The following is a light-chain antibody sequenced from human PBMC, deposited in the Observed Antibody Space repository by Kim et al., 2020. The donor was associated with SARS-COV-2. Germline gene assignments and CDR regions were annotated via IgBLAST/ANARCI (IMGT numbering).Light chain of an antibody. Sequence: PGERVTLSCRASQSVSSSYLTWYQQKPGQAPRLLIYGASTRATGIQARFSLSGSGTDFTLTISSLQPEDFAVYYGQQDYNPFGHWTKVDIK. V-gene: IGKV3D-7*01. J-gene: IGKJ1*01. CDR1: QSVSSSY. CDR2: GAS. CDR3: QQDYNP.